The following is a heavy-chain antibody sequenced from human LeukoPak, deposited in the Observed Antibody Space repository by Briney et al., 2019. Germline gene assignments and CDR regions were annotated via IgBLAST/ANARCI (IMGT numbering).Heavy chain of an antibody. CDR1: GFAFTGPS. D-gene: IGHD2-21*02. V-gene: IGHV3-73*01. CDR3: TRPGKYRLRWQEGGDVDV. Sequence: PGGSLTLSCAASGFAFTGPSIHWVRQTSGKGMEWVGRVRGKTNNYATEYAASVRGRFTISRDDSRNTAFLQMNNLSPEDTALYYCTRPGKYRLRWQEGGDVDVWGQGTTVTVSS. CDR2: VRGKTNNYAT. J-gene: IGHJ6*02.